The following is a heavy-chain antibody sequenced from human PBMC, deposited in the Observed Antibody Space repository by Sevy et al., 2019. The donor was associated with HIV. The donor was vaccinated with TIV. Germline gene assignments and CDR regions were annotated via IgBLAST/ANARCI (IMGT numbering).Heavy chain of an antibody. CDR2: ISTSTSTTTI. CDR3: ARAAGWFDA. J-gene: IGHJ5*02. CDR1: GFTFNDYN. V-gene: IGHV3-11*01. Sequence: GGSLRLSCAASGFTFNDYNLSWIPQAPGKGLEWVSYISTSTSTTTIYYADSVKGRFTISRDNAKNSIYLQMNSLRVDDTAVYYCARAAGWFDAWGQGTLVTVSS.